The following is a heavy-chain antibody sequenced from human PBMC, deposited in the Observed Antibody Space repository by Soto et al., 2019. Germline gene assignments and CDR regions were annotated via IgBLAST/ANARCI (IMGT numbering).Heavy chain of an antibody. CDR2: VYTTGSA. CDR1: GGSIKNYY. Sequence: LSLTCHVSGGSIKNYYWSWIRQPAGKGLEWIGRVYTTGSANYNPSLKSRVTMSVDTSQNQVSLTLSSVTAADMAMYYCARDYYYDSNNWFDTWGQGTLVTVSS. D-gene: IGHD3-22*01. CDR3: ARDYYYDSNNWFDT. J-gene: IGHJ5*02. V-gene: IGHV4-4*07.